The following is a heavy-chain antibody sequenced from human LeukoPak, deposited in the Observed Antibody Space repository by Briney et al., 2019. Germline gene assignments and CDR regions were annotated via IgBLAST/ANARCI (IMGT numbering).Heavy chain of an antibody. V-gene: IGHV4-38-2*02. CDR3: ARGHGSETSIYQFDY. D-gene: IGHD4-17*01. CDR1: GGSISSYH. CDR2: IYHSGNT. J-gene: IGHJ4*02. Sequence: PSETLSLTCTVSGGSISSYHWGWIRQPPGKGLDWIGSIYHSGNTNYNPSLRSRVTISADTSKNQFSLKLSSVTAADTAVYYCARGHGSETSIYQFDYWGQGTLVTVSS.